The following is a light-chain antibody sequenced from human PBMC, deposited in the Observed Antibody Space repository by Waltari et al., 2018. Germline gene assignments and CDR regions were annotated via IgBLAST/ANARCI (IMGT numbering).Light chain of an antibody. CDR1: SSHTGTNY. J-gene: IGLJ3*02. CDR2: MNN. V-gene: IGLV1-47*01. CDR3: AAWDDSLSGRWV. Sequence: QSVLTQPPSASGTPGQRVTLSCSGSSSHTGTNYVYWYQQLPGTAPNLLIYMNNQRPSGVPDRFSGSKSGTSASLAISGLRSEDEADYYCAAWDDSLSGRWVFGGGTKLTVL.